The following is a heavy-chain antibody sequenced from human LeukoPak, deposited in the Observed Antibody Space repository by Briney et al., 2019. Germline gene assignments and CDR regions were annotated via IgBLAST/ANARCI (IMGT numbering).Heavy chain of an antibody. CDR1: GYTFTSYD. D-gene: IGHD3-3*01. Sequence: VKVSCKASGYTFTSYDINWVRQATGQGLEWMGWMNPNSGNTSYAQKFQGRVTMTRNTSISTAYMELSSLRSEDTAVYYCARVTRRIFGVVIYYMDVWGEGTTVTVSS. CDR3: ARVTRRIFGVVIYYMDV. J-gene: IGHJ6*03. CDR2: MNPNSGNT. V-gene: IGHV1-8*01.